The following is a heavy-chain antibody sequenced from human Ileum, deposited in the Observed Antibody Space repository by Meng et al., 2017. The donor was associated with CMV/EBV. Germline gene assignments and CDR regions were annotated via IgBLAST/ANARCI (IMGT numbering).Heavy chain of an antibody. CDR2: INSNSGGT. CDR1: GYHFTGYY. V-gene: IGHV1-2*02. CDR3: ARAPGSSSSL. Sequence: KVYCKASGYHFTGYYIHWIRQAPGQGLEWMGYINSNSGGTNYAQKFQGRVTLTRDTSITTAYLEISSLKSDGTAVYFCARAPGSSSSLWGQGTLVTVSS. J-gene: IGHJ4*02.